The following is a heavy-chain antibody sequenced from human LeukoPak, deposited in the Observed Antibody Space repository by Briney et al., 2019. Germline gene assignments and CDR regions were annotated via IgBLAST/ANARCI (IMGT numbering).Heavy chain of an antibody. CDR1: GGSTSSGGFY. V-gene: IGHV4-31*03. Sequence: SETLSLTCSVSGGSTSSGGFYWSWIRRHPGKGLEWIGHISYSGNTYYNPSLKSRVSISVDTSKNQFSLKLSSVTAADTAMYYCARDQVGTISFDCWGQGTLVTVSS. CDR3: ARDQVGTISFDC. CDR2: ISYSGNT. J-gene: IGHJ4*02. D-gene: IGHD1-26*01.